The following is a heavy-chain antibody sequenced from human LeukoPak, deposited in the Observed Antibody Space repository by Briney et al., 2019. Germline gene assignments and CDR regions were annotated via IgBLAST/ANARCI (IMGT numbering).Heavy chain of an antibody. CDR3: ATGLIFGGDGYSGY. Sequence: ASVKVSCRVSGYTLTELSMHWVRQAPGKGLEWMGGFDPEDGETIYAQKFQGRVTMTEDTSTDTAYMELSRLRSEDTAVYYCATGLIFGGDGYSGYWGQGTLVTVSS. D-gene: IGHD5-24*01. CDR2: FDPEDGET. J-gene: IGHJ4*02. CDR1: GYTLTELS. V-gene: IGHV1-24*01.